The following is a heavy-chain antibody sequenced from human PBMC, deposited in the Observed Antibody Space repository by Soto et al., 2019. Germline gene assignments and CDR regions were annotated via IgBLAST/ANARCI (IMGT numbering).Heavy chain of an antibody. V-gene: IGHV3-33*01. Sequence: QVQLVESGGGVVQPGRSLRLSCAASGFTFSSYGMHWVRQAPGKGLEWVAVIWYDGSNKYYADSVKGRFTISRDNSKNTLYLQMHSLRAEDTAVYYCARVRGDGFYGMDVWGQGTTVTVSS. CDR1: GFTFSSYG. CDR3: ARVRGDGFYGMDV. J-gene: IGHJ6*02. D-gene: IGHD3-10*01. CDR2: IWYDGSNK.